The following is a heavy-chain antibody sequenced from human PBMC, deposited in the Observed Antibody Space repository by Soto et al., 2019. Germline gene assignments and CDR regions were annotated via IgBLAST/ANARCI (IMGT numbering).Heavy chain of an antibody. CDR2: ISTYNGDT. J-gene: IGHJ6*02. Sequence: QVQLVQSGAEVKKPGASVTVSCKASGYTFTRSGISWVRQAPGQGLEWMGWISTYNGDTNYAQTFQGRVTMTTDTSTSTDYMELRSLRSDDTAVYYCAREGVATYYYYGMDVWGQGTPVTVSS. D-gene: IGHD5-12*01. V-gene: IGHV1-18*01. CDR1: GYTFTRSG. CDR3: AREGVATYYYYGMDV.